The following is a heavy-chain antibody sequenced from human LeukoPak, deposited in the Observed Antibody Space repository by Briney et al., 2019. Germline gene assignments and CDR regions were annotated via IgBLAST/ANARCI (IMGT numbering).Heavy chain of an antibody. D-gene: IGHD1-1*01. CDR3: ARGGATGTTLASDY. Sequence: PGGSLRLSCAASGFTFSNYWMHWVRQAPGKGLVWLSRIDSDGSTTNYADSVKGRFTTSRDNAKNTLYLQMNSLRVDDTGFYYCARGGATGTTLASDYWGQGTLATVPS. V-gene: IGHV3-74*01. CDR1: GFTFSNYW. CDR2: IDSDGSTT. J-gene: IGHJ4*02.